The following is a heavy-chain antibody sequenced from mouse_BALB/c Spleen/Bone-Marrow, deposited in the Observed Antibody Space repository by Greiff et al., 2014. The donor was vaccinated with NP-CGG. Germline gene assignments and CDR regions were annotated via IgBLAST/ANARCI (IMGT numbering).Heavy chain of an antibody. Sequence: EVQLVESGGGLVKSGGSLKLSCAASGFSFNSYGMSWVRQTPEKRLEWVATISGGGSYTFYPDSVKGRFTISRDNAKNNPYLQLSSLRSEDTALYYCARHAYYDQTEVSFVYWGQGTLVTVSA. CDR2: ISGGGSYT. D-gene: IGHD2-4*01. V-gene: IGHV5-9-2*01. CDR3: ARHAYYDQTEVSFVY. CDR1: GFSFNSYG. J-gene: IGHJ3*01.